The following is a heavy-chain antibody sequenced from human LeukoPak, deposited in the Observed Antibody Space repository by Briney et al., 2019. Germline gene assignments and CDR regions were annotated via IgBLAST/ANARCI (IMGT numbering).Heavy chain of an antibody. CDR2: IYPGDSDT. V-gene: IGHV5-51*01. J-gene: IGHJ6*03. CDR3: ARGPPQYYYCYYMDV. CDR1: GYSFTSYW. Sequence: GESLKISCKGSGYSFTSYWIGWVRQMPGKGLEWMGIIYPGDSDTRYSPSFQGQVTISADKSISTAYLQWSSLKASDTAMYYCARGPPQYYYCYYMDVWGKGTTVTISS.